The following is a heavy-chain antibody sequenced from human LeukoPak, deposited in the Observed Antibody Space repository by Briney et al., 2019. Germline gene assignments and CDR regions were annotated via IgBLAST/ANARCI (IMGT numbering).Heavy chain of an antibody. D-gene: IGHD1-26*01. CDR1: GFTFSSYW. J-gene: IGHJ4*02. CDR3: ARAKWELRVLLGY. V-gene: IGHV3-7*01. CDR2: IKRDGSEK. Sequence: SGGSLRLSCAASGFTFSSYWMSWVRQAPGKGLEWVANIKRDGSEKYYVDSVKGRFIISRDNAKNSLYLQMNSLRAEDTAVYYCARAKWELRVLLGYWGQGTLVTVSS.